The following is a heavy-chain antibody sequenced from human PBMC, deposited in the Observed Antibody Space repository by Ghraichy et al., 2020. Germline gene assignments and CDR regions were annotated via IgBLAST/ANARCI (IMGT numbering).Heavy chain of an antibody. D-gene: IGHD1-1*01. CDR1: GGSFSNYY. CDR3: ARGEDHCKTGH. Sequence: SETLSLTCVVYGGSFSNYYLSWIRQPPGKGLEWIGEISQNEGTHYNPSLASRVTISADTSKNHFSLKLTSATAADTAVYYCARGEDHCKTGHWGQGTLVTVSS. J-gene: IGHJ4*02. V-gene: IGHV4-34*01. CDR2: ISQNEGT.